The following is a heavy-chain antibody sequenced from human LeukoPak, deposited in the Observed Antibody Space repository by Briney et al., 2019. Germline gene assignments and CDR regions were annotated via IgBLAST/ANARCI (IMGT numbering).Heavy chain of an antibody. Sequence: GGSLRLSCAASGFTFNSFAMSWVRQTPGKGLEWVSAISGSGGSNDSTAYYADTVKGRFTISRDNSKNTLYLQMNSLRAEDTAVYYCASVDTAMVKMMNPLDYWGQGTLVTVSS. CDR3: ASVDTAMVKMMNPLDY. CDR2: ISGSGGSNDSTA. D-gene: IGHD5-18*01. J-gene: IGHJ4*02. CDR1: GFTFNSFA. V-gene: IGHV3-23*01.